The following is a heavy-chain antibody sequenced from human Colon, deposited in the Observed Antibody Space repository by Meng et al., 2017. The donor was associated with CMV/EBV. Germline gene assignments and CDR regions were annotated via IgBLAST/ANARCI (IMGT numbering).Heavy chain of an antibody. CDR1: GGSIRSSNNY. J-gene: IGHJ4*02. CDR2: IYYGGDT. V-gene: IGHV4-39*07. D-gene: IGHD6-19*01. Sequence: SETLSLTCTVSGGSIRSSNNYWGWIRQPPGKGLEWIGSIYYGGDTYYNPSLKSRVTISVDTSKNQFSLNLSSVTAADTAMYYCARGTQWNFDYWGQGTLVTVSS. CDR3: ARGTQWNFDY.